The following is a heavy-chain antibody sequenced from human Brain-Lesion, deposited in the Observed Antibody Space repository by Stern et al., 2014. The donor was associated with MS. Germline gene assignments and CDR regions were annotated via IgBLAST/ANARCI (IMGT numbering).Heavy chain of an antibody. CDR3: ATYYYDSTGYNDF. Sequence: VQLVESGAEVKKTGASVKVSCKASGYTFTGYYMHWVRQAPGPGLAWMGWINPKSGGTNYAQKFQGWVTMTRDTSINTAYMELSRLRSDDTAVYYCATYYYDSTGYNDFWGQGTLVTVSS. V-gene: IGHV1-2*04. CDR2: INPKSGGT. CDR1: GYTFTGYY. D-gene: IGHD3-22*01. J-gene: IGHJ4*02.